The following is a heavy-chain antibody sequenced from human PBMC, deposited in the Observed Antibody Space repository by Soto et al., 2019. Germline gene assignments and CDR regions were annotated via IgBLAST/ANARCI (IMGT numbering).Heavy chain of an antibody. CDR3: VKDHCGGDCYSNPYFDY. J-gene: IGHJ4*02. CDR2: IWYDGSKK. D-gene: IGHD2-21*02. V-gene: IGHV3-33*06. CDR1: GFTFSTYG. Sequence: QVQLVESGGGVVQPGRSLRLSCAASGFTFSTYGIHWVRQAPGKGLEWLAVIWYDGSKKYYADSVQGRFTISRDNSKNTGYLQMNSLRAEDTAVYYCVKDHCGGDCYSNPYFDYWGKGTLVTVSS.